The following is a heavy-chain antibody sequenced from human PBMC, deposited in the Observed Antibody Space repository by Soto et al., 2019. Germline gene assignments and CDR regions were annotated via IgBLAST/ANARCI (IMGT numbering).Heavy chain of an antibody. D-gene: IGHD5-12*01. CDR3: AKNSAATIRVGYDY. Sequence: EVQLLESGGGLAQPGGSLRRSCAASGFTFSSYPMSWVRQAPGQGLEWVSGIVASGGITYYADSVKGRFTISRDNSKNTLCLPMNSLRAEDTAVYSFAKNSAATIRVGYDYWGQGTLVTASS. CDR2: IVASGGIT. J-gene: IGHJ4*02. V-gene: IGHV3-23*01. CDR1: GFTFSSYP.